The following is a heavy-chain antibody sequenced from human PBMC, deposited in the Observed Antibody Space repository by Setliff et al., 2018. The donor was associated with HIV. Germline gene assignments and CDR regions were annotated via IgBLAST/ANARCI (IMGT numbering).Heavy chain of an antibody. CDR1: GGSTIGYH. Sequence: SETLSLTCSVSGGSTIGYHWNWIRQPAGKGLEWIGRMYYTYNTDYNPSLKSRVVMSMDTSKNQFSLRLDSVTAPDTAVYFCARSIYGSGTYPLDIWGPGTLVTVSS. D-gene: IGHD3-10*01. CDR2: MYYTYNT. CDR3: ARSIYGSGTYPLDI. V-gene: IGHV4-4*07. J-gene: IGHJ4*02.